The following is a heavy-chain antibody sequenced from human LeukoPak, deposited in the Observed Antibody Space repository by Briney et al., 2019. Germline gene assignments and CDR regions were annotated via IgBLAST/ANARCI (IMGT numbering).Heavy chain of an antibody. Sequence: ASVKVSCKASGYTFTSYAMHWVRQAPGQRLEWMGWINAGNGNTKYSQKFQGRVTITRDTSASTAYMELSSLGSEDTAVYYCARDAAAIMWFDPWGQGTLVTVSS. CDR2: INAGNGNT. CDR1: GYTFTSYA. V-gene: IGHV1-3*01. CDR3: ARDAAAIMWFDP. D-gene: IGHD2-2*01. J-gene: IGHJ5*02.